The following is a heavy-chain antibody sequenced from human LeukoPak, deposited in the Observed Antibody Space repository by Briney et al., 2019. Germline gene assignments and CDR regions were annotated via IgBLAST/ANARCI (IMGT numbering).Heavy chain of an antibody. D-gene: IGHD4-17*01. V-gene: IGHV3-23*01. CDR2: ISGNADST. J-gene: IGHJ4*02. CDR1: GFTFSNYA. Sequence: GGSLRLSCAAPGFTFSNYAMSWVRQAPGKGLEWVSSISGNADSTYHADSVKGRFTIPRDNSKNTLYLQLNCPRAEDTAVYYCARGQFYGDCDYWGPGTLVTVSS. CDR3: ARGQFYGDCDY.